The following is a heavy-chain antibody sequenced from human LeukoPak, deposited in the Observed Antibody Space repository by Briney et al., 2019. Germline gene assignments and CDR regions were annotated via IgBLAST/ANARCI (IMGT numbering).Heavy chain of an antibody. CDR1: GFTFSSYA. V-gene: IGHV3-23*01. CDR2: ISGSGGST. J-gene: IGHJ4*02. Sequence: GGSLRLSCAASGFTFSSYAMSWVRQAPGKGLEWVSAISGSGGSTYYADSVKGRFTISGDNSKNTLYLQMNSLRAEDTAVYYCATLGALGYCSSTSCPQSVYWGQGTLVTVSS. CDR3: ATLGALGYCSSTSCPQSVY. D-gene: IGHD2-2*01.